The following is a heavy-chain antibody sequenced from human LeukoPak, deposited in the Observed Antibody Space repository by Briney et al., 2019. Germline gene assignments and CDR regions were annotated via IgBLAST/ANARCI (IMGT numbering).Heavy chain of an antibody. CDR1: GFTFSSYS. CDR3: ARDRGFGDLIAFDI. V-gene: IGHV3-21*01. CDR2: ISSSSSYI. J-gene: IGHJ3*02. Sequence: GPLRLSCAASGFTFSSYSMNWVRQAPGKGLEWVSSISSSSSYIYYADSVKGRFTISRDNAKNSLYLQMNSLRAEDTAVYYCARDRGFGDLIAFDIWGQGTMVTVSS. D-gene: IGHD3-10*01.